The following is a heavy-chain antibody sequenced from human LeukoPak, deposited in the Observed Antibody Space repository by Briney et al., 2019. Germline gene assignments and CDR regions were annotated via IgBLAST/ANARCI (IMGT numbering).Heavy chain of an antibody. Sequence: ASVKVSCKASGYTFTSYDINWVRQATGQVLEWMGWMNPNSCNTGYAQKFHGRVTMTRNTSISTAYMELSSRRSKDTAVYYCARGEHTAMAYWGQGTLVTVSS. D-gene: IGHD5-18*01. CDR2: MNPNSCNT. CDR1: GYTFTSYD. V-gene: IGHV1-8*01. CDR3: ARGEHTAMAY. J-gene: IGHJ4*02.